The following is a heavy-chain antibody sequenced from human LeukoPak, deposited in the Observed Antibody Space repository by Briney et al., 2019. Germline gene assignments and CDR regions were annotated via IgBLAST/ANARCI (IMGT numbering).Heavy chain of an antibody. J-gene: IGHJ4*02. CDR1: GGTFSSYA. D-gene: IGHD6-19*01. CDR2: IIPIFGTA. Sequence: ASVKVSCKAYGGTFSSYASSWVRQAPGQGLEWMGGIIPIFGTANYAQKFQGRVTITADESTSTAYMELSSLRSEDTAVYYCARGPSLAVAGLCDYWGQGTLVTVSS. CDR3: ARGPSLAVAGLCDY. V-gene: IGHV1-69*13.